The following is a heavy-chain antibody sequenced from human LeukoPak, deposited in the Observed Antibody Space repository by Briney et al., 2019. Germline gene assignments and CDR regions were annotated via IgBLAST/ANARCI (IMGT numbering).Heavy chain of an antibody. CDR2: ISSSSSYI. Sequence: GGSLRLSCAASGFTFSSYSMNWVRQAPGKGLEWVSSISSSSSYIYYADSVKGRFTISRDNAKNSLYLQMNSLRAEDTAVYYCAREKGKNTAAHRRGQGTLVTVS. CDR3: AREKGKNTAAHR. CDR1: GFTFSSYS. D-gene: IGHD5-18*01. V-gene: IGHV3-21*01. J-gene: IGHJ4*02.